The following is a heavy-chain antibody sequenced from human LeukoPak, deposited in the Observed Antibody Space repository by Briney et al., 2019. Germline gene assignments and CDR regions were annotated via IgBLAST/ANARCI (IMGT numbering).Heavy chain of an antibody. D-gene: IGHD1-26*01. CDR3: AKLSGSPFDY. J-gene: IGHJ4*02. CDR1: GFTFSSYG. V-gene: IGHV3-30*02. CDR2: IRYDGSNK. Sequence: GGSLRLSCAASGFTFSSYGMHWVRQAPGKGLEWVAFIRYDGSNKYYADSVKGRFTISRDNSKNTLYLQMNSLRAEDTAVYYCAKLSGSPFDYWGPGTLVTVSS.